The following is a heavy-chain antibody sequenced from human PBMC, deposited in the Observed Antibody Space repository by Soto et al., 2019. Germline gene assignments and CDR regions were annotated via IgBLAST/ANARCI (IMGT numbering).Heavy chain of an antibody. CDR3: ARDLSTYCGGDCSPYDY. J-gene: IGHJ4*02. V-gene: IGHV3-7*03. CDR2: IKQDGSEK. D-gene: IGHD2-21*02. Sequence: EVQLVESGGGLVQPGGSLRLSCAASGFTFSSYWMSWVRQAPGKGLEWVANIKQDGSEKYYVDSVKGRFTISRDNAKNSLYLQMKSLRAEDTAVYYCARDLSTYCGGDCSPYDYWGQGPLFTVSS. CDR1: GFTFSSYW.